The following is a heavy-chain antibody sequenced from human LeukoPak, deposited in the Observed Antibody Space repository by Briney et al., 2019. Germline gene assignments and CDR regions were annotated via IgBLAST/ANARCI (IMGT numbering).Heavy chain of an antibody. J-gene: IGHJ4*02. Sequence: GGSLRLSCAASGFTFSDAWMSSVRQAPGKGLEWVGRIKSKTDGGTTDYAAPVKGRFTISRDDSKNTLLLQMNSLKTEDTAVYYCTTDHDPSSWTFFYWGQGTLVTVSS. V-gene: IGHV3-15*01. CDR2: IKSKTDGGTT. CDR1: GFTFSDAW. D-gene: IGHD6-13*01. CDR3: TTDHDPSSWTFFY.